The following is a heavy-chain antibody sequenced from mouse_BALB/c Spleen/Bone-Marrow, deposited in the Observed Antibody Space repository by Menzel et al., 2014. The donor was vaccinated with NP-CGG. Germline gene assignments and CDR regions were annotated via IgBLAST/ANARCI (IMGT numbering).Heavy chain of an antibody. CDR2: INPYNGGT. J-gene: IGHJ3*01. CDR3: ARRDYYDYAWFAY. CDR1: GYSFTGYT. Sequence: VQLQQSGPALVKPGASMKISCKASGYSFTGYTMNWVKQSQGKNLEWIGLINPYNGGTTYNQKFKGKATLTVDKSSSTAYMELLSLTSEDSAVYYCARRDYYDYAWFAYWGQGTLVTVSA. V-gene: IGHV1-18*01. D-gene: IGHD2-4*01.